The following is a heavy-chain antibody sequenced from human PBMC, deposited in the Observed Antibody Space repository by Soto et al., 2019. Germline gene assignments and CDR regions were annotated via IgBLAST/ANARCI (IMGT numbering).Heavy chain of an antibody. Sequence: SETLSLTCTVSGGSISSSSYYWGWIRQPPGKGLEWIGSIYYSGSTYYNPSLKSRVTISVDTSKNQFSLKLSSVTAADTAVYYCARQAAAHPVRNWFDPWGQGTLVTVSS. V-gene: IGHV4-39*01. J-gene: IGHJ5*02. CDR1: GGSISSSSYY. CDR2: IYYSGST. D-gene: IGHD6-13*01. CDR3: ARQAAAHPVRNWFDP.